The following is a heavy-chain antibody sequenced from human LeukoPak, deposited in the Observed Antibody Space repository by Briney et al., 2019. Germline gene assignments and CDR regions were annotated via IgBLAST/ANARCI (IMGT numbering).Heavy chain of an antibody. V-gene: IGHV4-34*01. D-gene: IGHD6-19*01. CDR2: INHSGST. CDR3: ASPKPSGWYRGGAFDY. Sequence: KPSETLSLTCAVYGGSFSGYYWSWIRQPPGKGLEWIGEINHSGSTNYNPSLKSRVTISVDTSKNQFSLKLSSVTAADTAVYYCASPKPSGWYRGGAFDYWGQGTLVTASS. J-gene: IGHJ4*02. CDR1: GGSFSGYY.